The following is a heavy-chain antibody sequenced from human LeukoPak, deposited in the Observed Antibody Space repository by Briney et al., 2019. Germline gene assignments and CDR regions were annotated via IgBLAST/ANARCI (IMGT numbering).Heavy chain of an antibody. CDR1: GYTFTSYG. CDR2: ISAYNGNT. D-gene: IGHD2-2*01. V-gene: IGHV1-18*01. Sequence: ASVKVSCKASGYTFTSYGISWVRQAPGQGLEWMGWISAYNGNTNYAQKLQGRVTMTTGTSTSTAYMELRSLRSDDTAVYYCAREAHTPYCSSSSCYLGYYYYMDVWGKGTTVTISS. CDR3: AREAHTPYCSSSSCYLGYYYYMDV. J-gene: IGHJ6*03.